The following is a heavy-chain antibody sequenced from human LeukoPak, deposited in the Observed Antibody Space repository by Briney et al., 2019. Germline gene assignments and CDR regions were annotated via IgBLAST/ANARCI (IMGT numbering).Heavy chain of an antibody. V-gene: IGHV3-30*02. CDR2: IRYDGSNK. CDR1: GFTFSSYG. J-gene: IGHJ4*02. Sequence: GGSLRLSCAASGFTFSSYGMHWVRQAPGKGLEWVAFIRYDGSNKYYADSVKGRFTISRDNAKNSLYLQMNSLRAEDTAVYYCARTIISSGWYASFDYWGQGTLVTVSS. CDR3: ARTIISSGWYASFDY. D-gene: IGHD6-19*01.